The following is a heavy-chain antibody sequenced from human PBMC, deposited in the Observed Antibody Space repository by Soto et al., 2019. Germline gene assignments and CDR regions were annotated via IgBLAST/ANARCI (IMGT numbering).Heavy chain of an antibody. CDR2: IIPICGTA. Sequence: QVQLVQSGAEVKKPGSSVKVSCKASGGTFSSYAISWVRQAPGQGLEWMGGIIPICGTANYAQKFQGRVTLTADEATTPAYTELSSLSAEDTAVYYCARDGSFNWYDPWGQGTLVTVSS. V-gene: IGHV1-69*12. J-gene: IGHJ5*02. CDR3: ARDGSFNWYDP. CDR1: GGTFSSYA.